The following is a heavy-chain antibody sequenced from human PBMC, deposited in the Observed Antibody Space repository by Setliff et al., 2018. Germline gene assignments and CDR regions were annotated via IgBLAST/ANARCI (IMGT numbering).Heavy chain of an antibody. CDR3: AREPYDYIWGSYRSPYFDH. D-gene: IGHD3-16*02. V-gene: IGHV1-2*02. J-gene: IGHJ4*02. CDR1: GYTFVGYY. CDR2: INPKTGGT. Sequence: ASVKVSCQASGYTFVGYYLHWVRQAPGQGLEWMGWINPKTGGTNYAQKFQGRVTMTRDASINTAFMHLSSLKSDDMAVYYCAREPYDYIWGSYRSPYFDHWGQGALVTVSS.